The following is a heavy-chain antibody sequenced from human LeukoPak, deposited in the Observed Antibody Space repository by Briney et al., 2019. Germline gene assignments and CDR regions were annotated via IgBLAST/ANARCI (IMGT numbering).Heavy chain of an antibody. J-gene: IGHJ4*02. V-gene: IGHV3-74*01. CDR3: ARDRGY. Sequence: ARSLTLSCAASGFTFSSYCMHWVRQAPRKGLVWVSRMNSDGSRTSYADSLKGRLTLSRDNAKNTLYLQMDSLRAEDAAVYYCARDRGYWGQGNLVTVSS. CDR2: MNSDGSRT. CDR1: GFTFSSYC.